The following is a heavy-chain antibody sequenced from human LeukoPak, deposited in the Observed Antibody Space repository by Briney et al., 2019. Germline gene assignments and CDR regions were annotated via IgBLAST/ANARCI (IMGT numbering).Heavy chain of an antibody. CDR3: GGIKQQQAFDI. CDR1: GFSISGGYY. D-gene: IGHD6-13*01. Sequence: SETLSLTCTVSGFSISGGYYWGWIRQPPGKGLELIGTVSHVGSSYYNPSLKSRVTISLDTSKNQFSLKLSSVTAADTAVYYCGGIKQQQAFDIWGQGTMVTVSS. V-gene: IGHV4-38-2*02. J-gene: IGHJ3*02. CDR2: VSHVGSS.